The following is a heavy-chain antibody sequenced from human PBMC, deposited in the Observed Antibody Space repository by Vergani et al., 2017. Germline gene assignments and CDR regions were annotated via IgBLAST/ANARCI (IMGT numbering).Heavy chain of an antibody. J-gene: IGHJ3*02. CDR2: ISAYNGNT. Sequence: QVQLVQSGAEVKKPGASVKVSCKASGYTFTSYGISWVRQAPGQGLEWIGWISAYNGNTNYGQKLQGRVTMTTDTSTSTAYMELRSLRSDDTAVYYCARVKSSWGREGAFDIWGQGTMVTVSS. CDR1: GYTFTSYG. D-gene: IGHD7-27*01. CDR3: ARVKSSWGREGAFDI. V-gene: IGHV1-18*01.